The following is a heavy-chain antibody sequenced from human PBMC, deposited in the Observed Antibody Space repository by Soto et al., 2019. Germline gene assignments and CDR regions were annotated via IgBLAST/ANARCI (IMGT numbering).Heavy chain of an antibody. CDR3: AKVFSDFDY. CDR1: GFTFSSYG. V-gene: IGHV3-30*18. Sequence: GGSLRLSCSASGFTFSSYGMHWVRQAPGKGLEWVAVISYDGSNRYYADSVKGRFTISRDNSKNTLYLQMNSLRAEDTAVYYCAKVFSDFDYWGQGTLVTVSS. CDR2: ISYDGSNR. J-gene: IGHJ4*02. D-gene: IGHD1-20*01.